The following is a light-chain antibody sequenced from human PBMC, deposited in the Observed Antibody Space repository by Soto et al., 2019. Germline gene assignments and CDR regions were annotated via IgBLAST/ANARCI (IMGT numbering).Light chain of an antibody. V-gene: IGKV3-11*01. J-gene: IGKJ1*01. CDR2: DAY. CDR3: LQRSNWPWT. CDR1: QSVSSNY. Sequence: EIVLTQSPATLSLSPGERVTLSCGASQSVSSNYLAWFQQKPGQAPRLLIYDAYKRATGIPARFSGSGSGTDFTLTISSLEPADFAVYYCLQRSNWPWTFGQGTKVEIK.